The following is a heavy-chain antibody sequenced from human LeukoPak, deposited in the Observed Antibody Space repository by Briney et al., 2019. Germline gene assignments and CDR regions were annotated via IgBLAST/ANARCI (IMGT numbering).Heavy chain of an antibody. CDR1: GFTFSSYA. Sequence: GRSLRLSCAASGFTFSSYAMHWVRQAPGKGLEWVAVISYDGSNKYYADSVKGRFTISRDNSKNTLYLQMNSLRAEDTAVYYCARDAANRGSSSWGGYWGQGTLVTVSS. V-gene: IGHV3-30-3*01. D-gene: IGHD6-13*01. CDR2: ISYDGSNK. J-gene: IGHJ4*02. CDR3: ARDAANRGSSSWGGY.